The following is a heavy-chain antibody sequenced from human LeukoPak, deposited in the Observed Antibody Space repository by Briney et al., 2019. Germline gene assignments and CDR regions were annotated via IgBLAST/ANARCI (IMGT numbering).Heavy chain of an antibody. D-gene: IGHD4-17*01. J-gene: IGHJ4*02. CDR1: GGSFSGYY. CDR2: INPSRST. CDR3: ARDLGYGDYVVGY. Sequence: SETLSLTCAVFGGSFSGYYWNWIRQPPGKGPEWIGQINPSRSTNYNPSLKSRVTISVDTSKNQFSLKLSSVTAADTAVYYCARDLGYGDYVVGYWGQGTLVTVSS. V-gene: IGHV4-34*01.